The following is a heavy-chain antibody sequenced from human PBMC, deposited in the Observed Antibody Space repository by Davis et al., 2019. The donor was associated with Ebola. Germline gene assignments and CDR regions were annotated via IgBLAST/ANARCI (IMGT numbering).Heavy chain of an antibody. V-gene: IGHV1-8*01. J-gene: IGHJ4*02. CDR1: GYTFTSYD. D-gene: IGHD1/OR15-1a*01. CDR2: MNPNSGNT. Sequence: ASVKVSCKASGYTFTSYDINWVRQATGQGLEWMGWMNPNSGNTGYAQKFQGRVTMTRNTSISTAYMELSSLRSEDTAEYYCARGRNNGWDFDYWGQGTLVTVSS. CDR3: ARGRNNGWDFDY.